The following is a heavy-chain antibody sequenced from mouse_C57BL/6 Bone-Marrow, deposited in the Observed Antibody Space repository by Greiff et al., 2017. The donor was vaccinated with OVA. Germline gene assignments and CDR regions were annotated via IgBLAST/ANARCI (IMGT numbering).Heavy chain of an antibody. CDR1: GFSFNTYA. V-gene: IGHV10-1*01. D-gene: IGHD4-1*01. CDR2: IRSKSNNYAT. J-gene: IGHJ3*01. CDR3: VRLSNWDVGAY. Sequence: DVQLVESGGGLVQPKGSLKLSCAASGFSFNTYAMNWVRQAPGKGLEWVARIRSKSNNYATYYADSVKDRFTISRDDSESMLYLQMNNLKTEDTAMYYCVRLSNWDVGAYWGQGTLVTVSA.